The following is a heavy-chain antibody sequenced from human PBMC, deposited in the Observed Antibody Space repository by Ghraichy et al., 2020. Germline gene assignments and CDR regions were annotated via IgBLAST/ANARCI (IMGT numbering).Heavy chain of an antibody. J-gene: IGHJ4*02. Sequence: SETLSLTCTVSGGSISSYYWSWIRQPPGKGLEWIGYIYYSESTNYNPSLKSRVTISVDTSKNQFSLKLSSVTAADTAVYYCARSTARGVGYFDYWGQGTLVTVSS. V-gene: IGHV4-59*01. CDR3: ARSTARGVGYFDY. D-gene: IGHD6-6*01. CDR2: IYYSEST. CDR1: GGSISSYY.